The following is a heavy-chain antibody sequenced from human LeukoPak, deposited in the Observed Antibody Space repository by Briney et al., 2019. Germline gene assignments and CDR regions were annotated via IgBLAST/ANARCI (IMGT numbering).Heavy chain of an antibody. CDR2: INPNSGGT. CDR1: GYTFTGYY. J-gene: IGHJ4*02. V-gene: IGHV1-2*02. CDR3: ARDPPDYDFWSGYPPFDY. D-gene: IGHD3-3*01. Sequence: ASVKVSCKASGYTFTGYYMHWVRQAPGQGLEWMGWINPNSGGTNYAQKFQGRVTMTRDTSISTAYMELRSLRSDDTAVYYCARDPPDYDFWSGYPPFDYWGQGTLVTVSS.